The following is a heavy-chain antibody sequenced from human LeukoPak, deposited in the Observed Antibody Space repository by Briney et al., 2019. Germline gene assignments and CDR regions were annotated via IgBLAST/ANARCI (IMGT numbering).Heavy chain of an antibody. CDR1: GYTFTSYG. D-gene: IGHD1-14*01. V-gene: IGHV1-18*01. J-gene: IGHJ4*02. CDR3: ARDAGKLSCSH. Sequence: ASVKVSCKASGYTFTSYGISWVRQAPGQGLEWIGWINAYNGNTNYGRKLQGRVTMTTDTTTSTAYMELRSLRSDDTAVYYCARDAGKLSCSHWGQGTLVTASS. CDR2: INAYNGNT.